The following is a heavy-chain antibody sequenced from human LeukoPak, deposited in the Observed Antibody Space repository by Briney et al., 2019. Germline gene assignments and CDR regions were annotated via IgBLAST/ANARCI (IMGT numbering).Heavy chain of an antibody. CDR1: GGSISSYY. CDR3: ARAIGGYYDY. V-gene: IGHV4-59*01. CDR2: IYYSGST. D-gene: IGHD3-22*01. J-gene: IGHJ4*02. Sequence: SGTLSLTCTVSGGSISSYYWSWIRQPPGKGLEWIGYIYYSGSTNYNPSLKSRVTISVDTSKNQFSLKLSSVTAADTAVYYCARAIGGYYDYWGQGTLVTVSS.